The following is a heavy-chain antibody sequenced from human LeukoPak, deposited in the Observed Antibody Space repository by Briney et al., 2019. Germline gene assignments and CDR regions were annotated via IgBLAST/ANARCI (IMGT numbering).Heavy chain of an antibody. V-gene: IGHV1-2*02. J-gene: IGHJ6*03. Sequence: ASVKVSCKASGYIFTGYYIHWVRQAPGQGLEWMGWLNPNSGDTKNAQKFQGRVTMTRDMSTSTVYMELSSLRSGDTAVYYCAREHSGYDFPGRDYYYMDVWGKGTTVTVSS. D-gene: IGHD5-12*01. CDR1: GYIFTGYY. CDR2: LNPNSGDT. CDR3: AREHSGYDFPGRDYYYMDV.